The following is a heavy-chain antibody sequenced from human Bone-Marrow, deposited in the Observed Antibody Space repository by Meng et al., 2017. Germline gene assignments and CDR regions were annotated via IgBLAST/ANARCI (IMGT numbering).Heavy chain of an antibody. CDR1: GGSSSGYY. D-gene: IGHD3-9*01. Sequence: SETLSPTCPVYGGSSSGYYWSWNRQLPGKELEWIGETNHIVSTNYNPSPKSRATISVDTAKNQSSLKLSSVTAADTAVYYCATTTSRRYFDWSPVFDYWGQGTLVTVSS. CDR2: TNHIVST. V-gene: IGHV4-34*01. CDR3: ATTTSRRYFDWSPVFDY. J-gene: IGHJ4*02.